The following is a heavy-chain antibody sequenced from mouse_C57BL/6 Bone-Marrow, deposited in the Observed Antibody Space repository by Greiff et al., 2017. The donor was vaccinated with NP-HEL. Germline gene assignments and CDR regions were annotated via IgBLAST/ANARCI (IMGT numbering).Heavy chain of an antibody. D-gene: IGHD2-10*01. CDR1: GYSITSGYY. CDR3: ARDTPAYPVWFAY. V-gene: IGHV3-6*01. Sequence: EVQLQESGPGLVKPSQSLSLTCSVTGYSITSGYYWNWIRQFPGNKLEWMGYISYDGSNNYNPSLKNRISITRDTSKNQFFLKLNSVTTEDTATYYCARDTPAYPVWFAYWGQGTLVTVSA. CDR2: ISYDGSN. J-gene: IGHJ3*01.